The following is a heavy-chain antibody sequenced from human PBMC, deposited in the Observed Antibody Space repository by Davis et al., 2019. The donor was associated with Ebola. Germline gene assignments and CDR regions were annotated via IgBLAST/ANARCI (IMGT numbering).Heavy chain of an antibody. CDR3: ARDNRLWFGELLSNDAFDI. J-gene: IGHJ3*02. CDR1: GFTFSDSY. CDR2: ITSSPGYT. D-gene: IGHD3-10*01. V-gene: IGHV3-11*05. Sequence: GESLKISCAASGFTFSDSYMSWIRQAPGKGLEWISYITSSPGYTHYADSVKGRFTISRDNAKNSLYLQMNSLRAEDTAVYYCARDNRLWFGELLSNDAFDIWGQGTMVTVSS.